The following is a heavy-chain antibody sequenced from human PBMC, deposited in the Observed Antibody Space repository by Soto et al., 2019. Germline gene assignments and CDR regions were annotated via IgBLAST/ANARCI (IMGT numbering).Heavy chain of an antibody. Sequence: ASVKVSCKASGYTFTGYYLHWVRQAPGQGLEWMGRINPNSGNTNYAQKLQGRVTMTTDTSTSTAYMELRSLRSDDTAVYYCARVDCSSTSCYAYFDYWGQGTLVTVSS. D-gene: IGHD2-2*01. CDR3: ARVDCSSTSCYAYFDY. CDR2: INPNSGNT. V-gene: IGHV1-18*04. J-gene: IGHJ4*02. CDR1: GYTFTGYY.